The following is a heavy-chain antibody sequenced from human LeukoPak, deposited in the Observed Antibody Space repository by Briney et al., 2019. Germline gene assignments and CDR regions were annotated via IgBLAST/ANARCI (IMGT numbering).Heavy chain of an antibody. D-gene: IGHD6-19*01. CDR2: ISAYNGNT. CDR3: ARVGSGWDGLHY. V-gene: IGHV1-18*01. J-gene: IGHJ4*02. Sequence: ASVKVSCKASGYTFTSYGISWVRQAPGQGLEWMGWISAYNGNTNYAQKLQGRVTITADKSASTAYLELSSLRSEDTAVYYCARVGSGWDGLHYWGQGTLVTVSS. CDR1: GYTFTSYG.